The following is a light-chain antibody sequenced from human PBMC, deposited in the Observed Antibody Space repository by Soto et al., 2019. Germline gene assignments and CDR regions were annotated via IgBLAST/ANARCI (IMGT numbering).Light chain of an antibody. V-gene: IGKV1-13*02. J-gene: IGKJ3*01. Sequence: AIQLTQSPSSLSASVGDRVTITCRASQGISSALAWYQQKPGKAPKLLIYDASSLESGVPSRFSGSGSGTEFTLTISSLQPDDFAAYYCQQFNSYPLLFGRWTKVDIK. CDR2: DAS. CDR1: QGISSA. CDR3: QQFNSYPLL.